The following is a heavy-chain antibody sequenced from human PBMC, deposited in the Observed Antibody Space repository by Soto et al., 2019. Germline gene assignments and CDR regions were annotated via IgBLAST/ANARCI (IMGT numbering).Heavy chain of an antibody. Sequence: SLTCTVSNGAISGNSYYWGWVRQPPGKVLACIARMYYSGSGNNVYNPSLTSRVTISADAATGQFSLKLSPVTVADTAVYYCTREVIAFGRVPVMQAWGQGILVTVSS. CDR2: MYYSGSGNN. CDR3: TREVIAFGRVPVMQA. J-gene: IGHJ5*02. V-gene: IGHV4-39*01. D-gene: IGHD3-16*01. CDR1: NGAISGNSYY.